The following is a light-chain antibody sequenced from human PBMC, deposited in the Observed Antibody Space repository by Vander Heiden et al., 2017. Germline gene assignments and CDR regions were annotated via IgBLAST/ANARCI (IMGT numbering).Light chain of an antibody. CDR1: QGISNH. Sequence: DIQMTQSPSSLSASVGDRVTITCQASQGISNHLYWYQQKPGKAPKLLIYDASNLGTGVPSRFSGRGSGTHFTFTISSLQPEDIATYYCQQYDNLLPAFGGGTKVDIK. V-gene: IGKV1-33*01. CDR3: QQYDNLLPA. CDR2: DAS. J-gene: IGKJ4*01.